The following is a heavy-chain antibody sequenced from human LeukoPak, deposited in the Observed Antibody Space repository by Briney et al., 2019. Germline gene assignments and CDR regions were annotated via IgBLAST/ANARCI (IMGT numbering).Heavy chain of an antibody. V-gene: IGHV3-21*01. CDR3: ARSGDPYSSSWYGFRDAFDI. CDR1: GFTFSSYS. J-gene: IGHJ3*02. Sequence: RGSLRLSCAASGFTFSSYSMNWVRQAPGKGLEWVSSISSSSSYIYYADSVKGRFTISRDNAKNSLYLQMNSLRAEDTAVYYCARSGDPYSSSWYGFRDAFDIWGQGTMVTVSS. CDR2: ISSSSSYI. D-gene: IGHD6-13*01.